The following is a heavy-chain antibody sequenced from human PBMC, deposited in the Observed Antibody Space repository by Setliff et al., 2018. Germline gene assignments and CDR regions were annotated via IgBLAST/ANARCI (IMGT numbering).Heavy chain of an antibody. CDR1: GFTFGDYA. CDR3: TRSRGTTVYDY. Sequence: GGSLRLSCTASGFTFGDYAMSWVRQPPGKGLEWVAFVHYDGVNKHYRDSVKGRFTISRDNTKNLVYLQMDSLRADDTAVYYCTRSRGTTVYDYWGQGTLVTVSS. CDR2: VHYDGVNK. D-gene: IGHD1-7*01. V-gene: IGHV3-30*02. J-gene: IGHJ4*02.